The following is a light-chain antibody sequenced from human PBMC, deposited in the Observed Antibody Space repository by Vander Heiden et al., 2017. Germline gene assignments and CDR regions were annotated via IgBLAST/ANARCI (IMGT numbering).Light chain of an antibody. CDR2: GNS. CDR3: QSYDSSRSGHV. V-gene: IGLV1-40*01. CDR1: SSNSGAGYD. J-gene: IGLJ1*01. Sequence: QSVLTQPPSVSGAPGQRVTISCTGSSSNSGAGYDVHWYQQLPGTAPKLLIYGNSNRPSGVPDRFSGSKSGTSASLASTGLQAEDEADYYCQSYDSSRSGHVFGTGTKVTVL.